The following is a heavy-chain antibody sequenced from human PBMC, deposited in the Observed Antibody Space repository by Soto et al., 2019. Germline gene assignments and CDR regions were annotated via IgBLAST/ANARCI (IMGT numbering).Heavy chain of an antibody. CDR3: AREVGASRFDR. CDR1: GYTFTSYD. D-gene: IGHD1-26*01. Sequence: QVQLVQSGAEVKKPGASVKVSCKASGYTFTSYDITWVRQATGQGLEWMGWMSPNSGNTGYSQKFQGRVTMNRNTGRRTGYKELLSMRSEDADVDCGAREVGASRFDRRCQGSLV. CDR2: MSPNSGNT. J-gene: IGHJ4*02. V-gene: IGHV1-8*01.